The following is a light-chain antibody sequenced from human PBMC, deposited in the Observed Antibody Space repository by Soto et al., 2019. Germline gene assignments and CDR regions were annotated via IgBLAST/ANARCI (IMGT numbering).Light chain of an antibody. V-gene: IGKV1-5*01. Sequence: DIQMTQSPSTLSASVGDRVTITCRASQSISRWLAWSQQKPGKAPKVLIYDVSSLESGVPSRFSGSGSGTEFTLTISSLQPDDFATYYCQQYNSYPWTFGQGTKVEIK. J-gene: IGKJ1*01. CDR3: QQYNSYPWT. CDR1: QSISRW. CDR2: DVS.